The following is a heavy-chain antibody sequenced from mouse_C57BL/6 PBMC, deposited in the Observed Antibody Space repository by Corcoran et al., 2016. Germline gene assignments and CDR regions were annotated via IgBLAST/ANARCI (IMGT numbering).Heavy chain of an antibody. CDR3: TRWLLRGYWYFDV. CDR2: IDPEDGDT. Sequence: EVQLQQSGAELVRPGASVKLSCTASGFNIKDYYMHWVKQRPEQGLEWIGRIDPEDGDTEYAPKFQGKATMTADKSSNTTYLQLSSLTSEDTAVYYCTRWLLRGYWYFDVWGTGTTVTVSS. D-gene: IGHD2-3*01. V-gene: IGHV14-1*01. CDR1: GFNIKDYY. J-gene: IGHJ1*03.